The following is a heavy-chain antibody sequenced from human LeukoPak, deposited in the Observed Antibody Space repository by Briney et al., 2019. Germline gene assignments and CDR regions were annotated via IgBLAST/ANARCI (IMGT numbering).Heavy chain of an antibody. D-gene: IGHD3-16*01. V-gene: IGHV1-8*01. J-gene: IGHJ4*02. Sequence: GASVTVSCKASGYTFTSYDINWVRQATGQGLEGIGWRNPDSGNTGYAHKFQGRVNMTRNTSISTAYIELSSLRSEDTVVYCWASSLITIYGPVDYWGQGTLVTVSS. CDR3: ASSLITIYGPVDY. CDR1: GYTFTSYD. CDR2: RNPDSGNT.